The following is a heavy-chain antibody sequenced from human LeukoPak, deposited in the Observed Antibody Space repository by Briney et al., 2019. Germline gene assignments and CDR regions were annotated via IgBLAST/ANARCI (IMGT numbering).Heavy chain of an antibody. CDR3: ARDSTLDY. J-gene: IGHJ4*01. V-gene: IGHV1-2*02. Sequence: GASVKVSCKASGYTFSGYYMHWVRQAPGQGLEWMGWINPSSGGTNYAQKCQGRVTMTRDTSISTAYMEVYRLTSDDTAVYFCARDSTLDYWGQGTLITVSS. CDR2: INPSSGGT. CDR1: GYTFSGYY. D-gene: IGHD2/OR15-2a*01.